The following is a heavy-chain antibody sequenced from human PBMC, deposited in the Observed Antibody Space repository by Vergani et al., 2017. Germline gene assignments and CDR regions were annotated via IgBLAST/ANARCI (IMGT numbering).Heavy chain of an antibody. Sequence: EVQLVESGGGLVQPGGSLRLSCAASGFTFSSYSMNWVRQAPGKGLEWVSYISSSSSTIFYADSVKGRFTISRDNAKNSLYLQMNSRRAEDTAVYYCARSGRREVTMVRVFTGQEIDYWGQGTLVTVSS. CDR3: ARSGRREVTMVRVFTGQEIDY. J-gene: IGHJ4*02. D-gene: IGHD3-10*01. CDR1: GFTFSSYS. CDR2: ISSSSSTI. V-gene: IGHV3-48*01.